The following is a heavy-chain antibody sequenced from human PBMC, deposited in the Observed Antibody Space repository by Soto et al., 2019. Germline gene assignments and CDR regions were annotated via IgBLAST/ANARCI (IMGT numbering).Heavy chain of an antibody. J-gene: IGHJ4*02. Sequence: VQSGAEVKKPGASVEVSCKVSGDSITEVSMHWVRQSPEKGLEWMGGYDPEKGRRISAQNFKGRLTMTEDTSTDTAYMKLISLKTDDTAVYFWATGPPWHYFDFWGQGTLVTVSS. D-gene: IGHD5-12*01. CDR2: YDPEKGRR. CDR3: ATGPPWHYFDF. V-gene: IGHV1-24*01. CDR1: GDSITEVS.